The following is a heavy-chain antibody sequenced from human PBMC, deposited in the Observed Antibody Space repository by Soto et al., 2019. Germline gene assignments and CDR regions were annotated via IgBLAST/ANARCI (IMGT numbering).Heavy chain of an antibody. CDR3: AKGVQVYDILTGYLPQYYFDY. CDR1: GFTFSSYA. Sequence: PGGSLRLSCAASGFTFSSYAMSWVRQALGKGLEWVSAISGSGGSTYYADSVKGRFTISRDNSKNTLYLQMNSLRAEDTAVYYCAKGVQVYDILTGYLPQYYFDYWGQGTLVNVSS. D-gene: IGHD3-9*01. J-gene: IGHJ4*02. CDR2: ISGSGGST. V-gene: IGHV3-23*01.